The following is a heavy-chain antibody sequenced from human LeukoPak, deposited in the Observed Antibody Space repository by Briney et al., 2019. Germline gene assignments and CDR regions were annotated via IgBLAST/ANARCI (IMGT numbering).Heavy chain of an antibody. CDR2: INPNSGGT. CDR3: AREELAAGRPFDY. Sequence: ASVKVSCKASGYTFTGYYMHWVRQAPGQGLEWMGWINPNSGGTNYAQKFQGRVTMTRDTSISTAYMELSRLRPDDTAVYYCAREELAAGRPFDYWGQGTLVTVSS. D-gene: IGHD1-26*01. J-gene: IGHJ4*02. V-gene: IGHV1-2*02. CDR1: GYTFTGYY.